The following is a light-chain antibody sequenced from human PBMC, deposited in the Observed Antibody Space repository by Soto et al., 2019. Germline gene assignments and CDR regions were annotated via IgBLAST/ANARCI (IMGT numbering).Light chain of an antibody. V-gene: IGKV1-5*03. CDR1: QTISSW. CDR3: QLYNSYSEA. Sequence: DIQMTQSPSTLSGSVGDRVTITCRASQTISSWLAWYQQKPGKAPKLLIYKASTLKSGVPSRFSGSGSGTEFALNISSLQPDDFATYYYQLYNSYSEAFGQGTKVELK. CDR2: KAS. J-gene: IGKJ1*01.